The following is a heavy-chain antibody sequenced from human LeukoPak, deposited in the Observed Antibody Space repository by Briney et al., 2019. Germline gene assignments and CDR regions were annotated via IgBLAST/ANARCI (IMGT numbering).Heavy chain of an antibody. J-gene: IGHJ5*02. CDR2: IYPADSDI. CDR3: ARQEYCSGGSCYTWFDP. V-gene: IGHV5-51*01. D-gene: IGHD2-15*01. Sequence: GESLKISCKGSGYSINNYWIGWVRQMPGKGLEWMGIIYPADSDIRYSPSFQGQVTISADKSISTAYLQWSSLKASDTAMYYCARQEYCSGGSCYTWFDPWGQGTLVIVSS. CDR1: GYSINNYW.